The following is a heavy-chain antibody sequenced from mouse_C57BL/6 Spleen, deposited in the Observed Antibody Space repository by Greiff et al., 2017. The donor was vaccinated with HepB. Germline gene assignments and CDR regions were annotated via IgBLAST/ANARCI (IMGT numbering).Heavy chain of an antibody. D-gene: IGHD1-1*01. J-gene: IGHJ4*01. V-gene: IGHV1-69*01. CDR3: ARWDYYGSLAMDY. Sequence: QVQLKQPGAELVMPGASVKLSCKASGYTFTSYWMHWVKQRPGQGLEWIGEIDPSDSYTNYNQKFKGKSTLTVDKSSSTAYMQLSSLTSEDSAVYYCARWDYYGSLAMDYWGQGTSVTVSS. CDR1: GYTFTSYW. CDR2: IDPSDSYT.